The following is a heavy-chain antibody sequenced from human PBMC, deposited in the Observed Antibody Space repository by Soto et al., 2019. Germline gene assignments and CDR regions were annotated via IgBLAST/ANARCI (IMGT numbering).Heavy chain of an antibody. CDR3: SRDEEVNYSEYGGSDDYYGLDV. CDR1: GDSISNGGYY. D-gene: IGHD4-17*01. Sequence: PSETLSLTCTVSGDSISNGGYYWTWIRQHPGKGLEWIGYIYYTGSTYYSPSLKSRVTISVDTSKNQFSLKLSSVTAADTAVYYCSRDEEVNYSEYGGSDDYYGLDVWGQGITVTVSS. J-gene: IGHJ6*02. CDR2: IYYTGST. V-gene: IGHV4-31*03.